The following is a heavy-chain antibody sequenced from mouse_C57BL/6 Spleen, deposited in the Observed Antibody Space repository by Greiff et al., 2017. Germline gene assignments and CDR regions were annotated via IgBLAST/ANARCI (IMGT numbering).Heavy chain of an antibody. CDR3: ARPRIYDCYWFAY. D-gene: IGHD2-3*01. CDR1: GYTFTSYW. Sequence: VQLQQPGAELVKPGASVQLSCKASGYTFTSYWMHWVKQRPGQGLEWIGMIHPTSGSTNYNEKFKSKATLTVDKSSSTAYMQLSSLSAEDSAVYYCARPRIYDCYWFAYWGQGTLVTVSA. V-gene: IGHV1-64*01. CDR2: IHPTSGST. J-gene: IGHJ3*01.